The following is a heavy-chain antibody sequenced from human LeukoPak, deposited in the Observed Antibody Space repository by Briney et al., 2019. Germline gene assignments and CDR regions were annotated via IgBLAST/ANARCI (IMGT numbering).Heavy chain of an antibody. CDR1: GYTFTSYG. D-gene: IGHD2-2*01. CDR3: TVFVDIVVLPAATGDPGSYDVSYFDH. V-gene: IGHV1-18*01. Sequence: ASVKVSCKASGYTFTSYGISWVRQAPGQGLEWMGWISAYNGNTNYAQKLQGRVTMTTDTSTSTAYMELRSLRSDDTAVYCATVFVDIVVLPAATGDPGSYDVSYFDHWGQGTLVTVSS. CDR2: ISAYNGNT. J-gene: IGHJ4*02.